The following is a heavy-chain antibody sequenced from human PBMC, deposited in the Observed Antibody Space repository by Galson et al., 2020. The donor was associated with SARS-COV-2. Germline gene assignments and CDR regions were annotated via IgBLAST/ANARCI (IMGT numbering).Heavy chain of an antibody. V-gene: IGHV3-33*01. CDR2: IWYDGSNK. CDR3: ASQYSSGWYGGASYDCDY. CDR1: GFTFSSYG. J-gene: IGHJ4*02. D-gene: IGHD6-19*01. Sequence: GGSLRLFCAASGFTFSSYGMHWVRQAPGKGLVWVAVIWYDGSNKNYADAVKGRFTIPRDNTKNTLYLEMNSVRAEDTAVYYCASQYSSGWYGGASYDCDYWGQGTLVTVSS.